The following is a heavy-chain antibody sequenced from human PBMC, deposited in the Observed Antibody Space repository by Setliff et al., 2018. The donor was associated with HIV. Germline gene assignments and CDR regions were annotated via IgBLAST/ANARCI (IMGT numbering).Heavy chain of an antibody. CDR1: GGSFDTRRTK. CDR3: ARGRDYTGSWFRPFYLDF. D-gene: IGHD3-3*01. Sequence: SETLSLTCRVSGGSFDTRRTKWGWIRQSPGKGLEWIGSIFYFGSVTYNPSLKSRVSISVDTSKNQFSLKLSSVTAADTAVYYCARGRDYTGSWFRPFYLDFWGHGNLVTVSS. V-gene: IGHV4-39*07. J-gene: IGHJ4*01. CDR2: IFYFGSV.